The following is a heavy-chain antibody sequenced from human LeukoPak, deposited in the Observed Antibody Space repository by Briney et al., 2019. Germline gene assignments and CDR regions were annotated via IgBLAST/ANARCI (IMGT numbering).Heavy chain of an antibody. CDR3: ARDQFPGGDAFDI. V-gene: IGHV1-2*02. CDR2: INPNSGGT. CDR1: GYTFTGYY. Sequence: GASVKVSCKASGYTFTGYYMHWVRQAPGQGLEWMGWINPNSGGTNYAQKFQGRVTMTRDTSISTAYMELSRLRSDDTAVFYCARDQFPGGDAFDIWGQGTMVTVSS. J-gene: IGHJ3*02. D-gene: IGHD2-21*01.